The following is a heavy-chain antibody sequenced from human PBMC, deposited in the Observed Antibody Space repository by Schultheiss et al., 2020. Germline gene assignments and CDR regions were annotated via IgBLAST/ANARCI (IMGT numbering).Heavy chain of an antibody. J-gene: IGHJ4*02. CDR2: ISAYNGNT. CDR1: GYTFTSYG. D-gene: IGHD5-18*01. CDR3: ARSLTVDTAMGY. V-gene: IGHV1-18*01. Sequence: ASVKVSCKASGYTFTSYGISWVRQAPGQGLEWMGWISAYNGNTNYAQKLQGRVTMTRDTSTSTVYMELSSLRSEDTAVYYCARSLTVDTAMGYWGQGTLVTVSS.